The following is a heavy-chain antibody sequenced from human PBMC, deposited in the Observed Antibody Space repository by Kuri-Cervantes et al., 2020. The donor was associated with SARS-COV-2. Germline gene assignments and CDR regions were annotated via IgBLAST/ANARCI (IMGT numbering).Heavy chain of an antibody. V-gene: IGHV4-34*01. Sequence: SETLSLTCAVYGGSLNNFYWSWIRQSPGKGPEWIGELDHSGKANYNPSLKSRVTISLDTSKNQLSLNLNSVTAADTAVFYCARHAPSILRFLQWTQPAHNFDYWGQGTLVTVSS. J-gene: IGHJ4*02. CDR3: ARHAPSILRFLQWTQPAHNFDY. CDR2: LDHSGKA. CDR1: GGSLNNFY. D-gene: IGHD3-3*01.